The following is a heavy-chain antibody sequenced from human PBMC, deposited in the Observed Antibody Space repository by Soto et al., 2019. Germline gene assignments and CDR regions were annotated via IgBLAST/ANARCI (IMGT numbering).Heavy chain of an antibody. Sequence: SETLSLTCTVAGASISGFYWSWIRKSAGKGLEWIGRIYATGTTDYNPSLKSRVMMSVDTSKKQFSLKLRSVTAADTAVYYCVRDGTKTLRDWFDPWGQGISVTVSS. V-gene: IGHV4-4*07. CDR1: GASISGFY. J-gene: IGHJ5*02. CDR3: VRDGTKTLRDWFDP. D-gene: IGHD1-1*01. CDR2: IYATGTT.